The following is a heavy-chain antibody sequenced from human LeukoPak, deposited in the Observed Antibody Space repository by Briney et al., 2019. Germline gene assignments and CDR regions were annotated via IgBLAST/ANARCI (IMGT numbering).Heavy chain of an antibody. CDR1: GYTFTSYG. V-gene: IGHV1-18*01. Sequence: ASVKVSCKASGYTFTSYGISWVRQAPGQGLEWMGWISAYNGNTNYAQKLQGRVTMTTDTSTSTAYMEPRSLRSDDTAVYYCAREDYDILTGYFFMDVWGKGTTVTVSS. J-gene: IGHJ6*03. CDR2: ISAYNGNT. D-gene: IGHD3-9*01. CDR3: AREDYDILTGYFFMDV.